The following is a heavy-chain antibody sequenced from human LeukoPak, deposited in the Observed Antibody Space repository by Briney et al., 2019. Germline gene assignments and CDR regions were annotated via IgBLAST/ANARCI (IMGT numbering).Heavy chain of an antibody. CDR2: INPSGGST. Sequence: ASVKVSCTSSGYTFTSYALHWVRQAPGQGLEWMGIINPSGGSTSYAQKFQGRVTMTRDTSTSTVYMELSSLRSEDTAVYYCARARLYDILSGNNYYGTDVWGQGTTVTVSS. CDR1: GYTFTSYA. V-gene: IGHV1-46*01. CDR3: ARARLYDILSGNNYYGTDV. D-gene: IGHD3-9*01. J-gene: IGHJ6*02.